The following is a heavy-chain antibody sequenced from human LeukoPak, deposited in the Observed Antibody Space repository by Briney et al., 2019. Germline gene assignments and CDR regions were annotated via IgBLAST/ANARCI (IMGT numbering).Heavy chain of an antibody. Sequence: ASVKVSCKASGYTFTGYYMHWVRQAPGQGLEWMGWINPNSGGTNYAQKFQGRVTMTRDTSISTAYMELSRLRSDDTAVYYCARVRMVRGVEYFDYWGQGTLVTVSS. J-gene: IGHJ4*02. D-gene: IGHD3-10*01. CDR1: GYTFTGYY. CDR2: INPNSGGT. CDR3: ARVRMVRGVEYFDY. V-gene: IGHV1-2*02.